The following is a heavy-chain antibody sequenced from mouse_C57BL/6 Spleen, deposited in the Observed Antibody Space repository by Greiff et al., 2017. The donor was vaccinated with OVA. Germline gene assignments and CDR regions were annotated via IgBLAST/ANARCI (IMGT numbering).Heavy chain of an antibody. CDR1: GFSLTSYG. J-gene: IGHJ3*01. Sequence: VQGVESGPGLVQPSQSLSITCTVSGFSLTSYGVHWVRQSPGKGLEWLGVIWSGGSTDYNAAFISRLSISKDNSKSQVFFKMNSLQADDTAIYYCARSIYYGYDGFAYWGQGTLVTVSA. D-gene: IGHD2-2*01. V-gene: IGHV2-2*01. CDR3: ARSIYYGYDGFAY. CDR2: IWSGGST.